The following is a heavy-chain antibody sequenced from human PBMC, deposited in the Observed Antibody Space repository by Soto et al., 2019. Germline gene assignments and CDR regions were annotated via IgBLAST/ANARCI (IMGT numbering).Heavy chain of an antibody. CDR3: ARGQRFSDWFYP. D-gene: IGHD3-3*01. Sequence: QVQLQESGPGLVKPSETLSLSCTVSGGAISGYYWTWIRQPAGKGLEWIGRIYSSGSTKYNPSLQSRVTVSLDTSKNQFSLGLTSVTAADTAVYYCARGQRFSDWFYPWGQGTLVTVSS. J-gene: IGHJ5*02. V-gene: IGHV4-4*07. CDR2: IYSSGST. CDR1: GGAISGYY.